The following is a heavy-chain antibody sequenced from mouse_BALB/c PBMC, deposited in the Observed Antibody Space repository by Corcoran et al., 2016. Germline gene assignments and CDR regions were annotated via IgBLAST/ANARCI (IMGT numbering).Heavy chain of an antibody. V-gene: IGHV1-84*02. CDR2: IYPGSGNT. CDR3: ASYYGNYFDY. J-gene: IGHJ2*01. D-gene: IGHD2-1*01. CDR1: GYTFTDSY. Sequence: QIQLQQSGPELVKPGASVKISCKASGYTFTDSYINWVKQKPGQGLEWIGWIYPGSGNTKYNEKFKGKATVTVDTSSSTAYMQLSSLTSEDTAVYFCASYYGNYFDYWGQGTTLTVSS.